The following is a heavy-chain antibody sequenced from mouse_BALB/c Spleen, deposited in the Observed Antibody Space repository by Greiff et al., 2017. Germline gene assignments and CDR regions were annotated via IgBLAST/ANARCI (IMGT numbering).Heavy chain of an antibody. CDR2: IWAGGST. V-gene: IGHV2-9*02. Sequence: VKLMESGPGLVAPSQSLSITCTVSGFSLTSYGVHWVRQPPGKGLEWLGVIWAGGSTNYNSALMSRLSISKDNSKSQVFFKMNSLQANDTAIYYCARDYGNRYAMDYWGQGTSVTVSS. CDR3: ARDYGNRYAMDY. CDR1: GFSLTSYG. D-gene: IGHD2-1*01. J-gene: IGHJ4*01.